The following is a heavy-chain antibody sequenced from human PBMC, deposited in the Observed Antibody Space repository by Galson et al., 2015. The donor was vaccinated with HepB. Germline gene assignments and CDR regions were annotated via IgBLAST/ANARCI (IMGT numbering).Heavy chain of an antibody. V-gene: IGHV1-18*01. CDR1: GYTFTSYR. CDR3: ARDSIAVGPTGVDY. Sequence: SVKVSCKASGYTFTSYRISWVRQAPGQGLEWMGWISAYNGNTNYAQKLQGRVTMTTDTSTSTAYMELRSLRSDDTAVYYCARDSIAVGPTGVDYWGQGTLVTVSS. J-gene: IGHJ4*02. D-gene: IGHD6-19*01. CDR2: ISAYNGNT.